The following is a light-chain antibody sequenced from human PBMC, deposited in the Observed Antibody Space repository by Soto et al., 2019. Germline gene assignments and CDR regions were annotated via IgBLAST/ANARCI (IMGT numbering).Light chain of an antibody. CDR3: QQYGSSVMYT. CDR2: GAS. Sequence: DIVMTQSAGTLSLSPGERAILSCRASQSISSSYLAWYQQKPGQAPRLLIFGASTRATGIPDRFSGSGSGTDFTLTISRLEPEDFAVYYCQQYGSSVMYTFGQGTRLEIK. CDR1: QSISSSY. J-gene: IGKJ5*01. V-gene: IGKV3-20*01.